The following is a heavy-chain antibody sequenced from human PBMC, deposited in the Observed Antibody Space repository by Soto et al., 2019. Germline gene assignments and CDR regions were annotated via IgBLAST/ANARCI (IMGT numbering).Heavy chain of an antibody. CDR2: IYPGDSDT. CDR1: GYSFTTYW. V-gene: IGHV5-51*01. Sequence: EVQLVQSGAEVKKPGESLKISCKGSGYSFTTYWIAWVRQMPGKGLEWMGIIYPGDSDTTYSPSFQGQVTISADKSISAPYLQWSGLKASDTAIYYCARRASGPRRFLEHFEFWGQGTLVTVSS. D-gene: IGHD3-3*01. CDR3: ARRASGPRRFLEHFEF. J-gene: IGHJ4*02.